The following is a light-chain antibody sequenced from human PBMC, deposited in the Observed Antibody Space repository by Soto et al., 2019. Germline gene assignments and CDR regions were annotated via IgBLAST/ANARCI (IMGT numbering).Light chain of an antibody. CDR2: DIS. J-gene: IGKJ2*01. CDR1: ETINRH. Sequence: EIVLTQSPATVSLSPGETATLSCRASETINRHLAWYQQKPGQAPRLLIYDISNRDTGIPARFSGSGSGTDFTLTISSLEPEDSAVYYCQQSSAWPRNTFGQGTKLEIK. CDR3: QQSSAWPRNT. V-gene: IGKV3-11*01.